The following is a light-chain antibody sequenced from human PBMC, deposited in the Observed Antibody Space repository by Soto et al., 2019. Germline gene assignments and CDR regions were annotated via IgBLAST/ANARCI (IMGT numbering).Light chain of an antibody. Sequence: QSALTQPASLSGSPGQSITISCTGTSSDIGAYDYVSWFQQHPGKAPKLMISEVTNRPSGVSNRFSGSKSGNTAYLTISVLQGEDEAEYVCFSFTTTSAHGFGTVTKLTVL. CDR3: FSFTTTSAHG. CDR1: SSDIGAYDY. CDR2: EVT. J-gene: IGLJ1*01. V-gene: IGLV2-14*01.